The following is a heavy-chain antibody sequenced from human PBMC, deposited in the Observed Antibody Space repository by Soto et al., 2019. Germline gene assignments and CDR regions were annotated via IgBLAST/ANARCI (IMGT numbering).Heavy chain of an antibody. J-gene: IGHJ3*02. V-gene: IGHV1-18*04. D-gene: IGHD6-13*01. CDR2: IIAYNGNT. CDR1: CYTXTSYG. CDR3: VRDRGYRWKPDAFDI. Sequence: SXKVSFKASCYTXTSYGRALLRQAPGQGLEYMGWIIAYNGNTNYAQNVQGRVTMTTDTSTRKAYMELRSTRSEDTPVYYCVRDRGYRWKPDAFDIWDQGTMGTVSS.